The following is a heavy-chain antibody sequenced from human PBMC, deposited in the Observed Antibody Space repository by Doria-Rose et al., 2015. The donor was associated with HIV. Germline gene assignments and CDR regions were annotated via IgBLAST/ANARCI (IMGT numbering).Heavy chain of an antibody. CDR3: ARIKSSRWYHKYYFDF. D-gene: IGHD6-13*01. CDR1: GVSLSSPGMG. J-gene: IGHJ4*02. V-gene: IGHV2-26*01. Sequence: QITLKESGPVLVKPTETLTLTCTVSGVSLSSPGMGVSWIRQPPGKALEWLAHIFSDDERSYKTSLKSRLTISRGTSKSQMVLTMTDMDPVGTATYYCARIKSSRWYHKYYFDFWGQGTLVIVSA. CDR2: IFSDDER.